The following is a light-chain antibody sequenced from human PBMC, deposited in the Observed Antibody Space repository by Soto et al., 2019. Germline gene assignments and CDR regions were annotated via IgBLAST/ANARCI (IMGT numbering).Light chain of an antibody. J-gene: IGKJ2*01. V-gene: IGKV3-15*01. CDR1: QSLNND. CDR2: AAS. Sequence: EIILTQSPVTLSVSPGERATLSCRASQSLNNDLAWYQHKPCQSPRLLIYAASSRATGVPARFSVSGSGTEFTLTISGLQSEDFAVYYCQQYSDWRQYTFGQGTRLEV. CDR3: QQYSDWRQYT.